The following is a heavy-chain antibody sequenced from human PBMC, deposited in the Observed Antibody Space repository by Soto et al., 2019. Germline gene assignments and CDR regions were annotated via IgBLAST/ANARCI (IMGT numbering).Heavy chain of an antibody. Sequence: QVQLQESGPGLVKPSETLSLTCTVSGGSMSSTNYYWAWIRRSPGEGLEWIGNIYYTGSTSYRPSLKSRATISADKSKNQFYLKLNSVTAADTAVYYCARQAFCSGGNCFPRFFDYWGQGALVTVS. CDR3: ARQAFCSGGNCFPRFFDY. CDR1: GGSMSSTNYY. D-gene: IGHD2-15*01. V-gene: IGHV4-39*01. CDR2: IYYTGST. J-gene: IGHJ4*02.